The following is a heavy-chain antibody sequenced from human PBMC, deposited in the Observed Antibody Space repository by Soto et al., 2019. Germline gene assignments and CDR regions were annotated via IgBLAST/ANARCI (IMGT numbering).Heavy chain of an antibody. V-gene: IGHV3-48*02. CDR1: GFSLSSYS. CDR3: ARETQGMDV. Sequence: EVQLVESGGGLVLPGGSLRLSCAASGFSLSSYSMNWVRQAPGKGLEWVAYFSHSRTTTIYYAESVKGRFTISRDNDKNSLDLQMNSLRDEDTGVYICARETQGMDVWGQGTTVIVSS. J-gene: IGHJ6*02. CDR2: FSHSRTTTI.